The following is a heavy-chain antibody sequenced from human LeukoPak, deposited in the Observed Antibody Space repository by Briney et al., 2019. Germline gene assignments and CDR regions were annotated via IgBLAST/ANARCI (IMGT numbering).Heavy chain of an antibody. D-gene: IGHD6-19*01. CDR2: ISSSSSYI. V-gene: IGHV3-21*01. CDR3: ARDHGSGWYGGRTFDY. J-gene: IGHJ4*02. CDR1: GFTFSSYS. Sequence: GGSLRLSCAASGFTFSSYSMNWVRQAPGKGLEWVSSISSSSSYIYYADSVKGRFTISRDNAKNSLYLQMNSLRAEDAAVYYCARDHGSGWYGGRTFDYWGQGTLVTVSS.